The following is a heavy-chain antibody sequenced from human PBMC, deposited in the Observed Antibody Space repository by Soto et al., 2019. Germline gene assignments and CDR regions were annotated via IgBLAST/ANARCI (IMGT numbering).Heavy chain of an antibody. CDR2: IYYSGST. CDR1: GGSVSSGSYY. CDR3: ARGTSGCYFNVRH. V-gene: IGHV4-61*01. D-gene: IGHD6-19*01. J-gene: IGHJ1*01. Sequence: QVQLQESGPGLVKPSETLSLTCTVSGGSVSSGSYYWSWIRQPPGKGLELIGYIYYSGSTNYNPSLKSRVTISVDAAKKQFSRRLSSVTAADTDVYCCARGTSGCYFNVRHWGQGTLLTVSA.